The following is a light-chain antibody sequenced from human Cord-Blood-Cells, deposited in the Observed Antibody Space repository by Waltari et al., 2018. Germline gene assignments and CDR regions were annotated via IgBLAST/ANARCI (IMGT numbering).Light chain of an antibody. CDR3: QQYGSSSIT. CDR2: GAS. J-gene: IGKJ5*01. CDR1: QSVGSIY. V-gene: IGKV3-20*01. Sequence: EIVLTQTPGTLSLSPGERAPLSCRASQSVGSIYLAWYQQKPGQAPRLLIYGASSRAAGIPDRFSGSASGTDFALTISRLEPEDFAVYYCQQYGSSSITFGQGTRLEIK.